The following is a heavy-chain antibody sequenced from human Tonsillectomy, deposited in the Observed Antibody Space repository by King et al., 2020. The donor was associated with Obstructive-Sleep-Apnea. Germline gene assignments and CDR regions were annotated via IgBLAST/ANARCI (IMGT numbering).Heavy chain of an antibody. CDR2: ISWNSGNI. CDR1: GFTFDDSA. V-gene: IGHV3-9*01. D-gene: IGHD6-13*01. J-gene: IGHJ5*02. Sequence: EWQLVQSGGGLVQPGRSLRLSCAASGFTFDDSAMHWVRQAPGKGLEWVSGISWNSGNIAYADSVKGRFTISRDNAKNSLYLQMNSLRAEDTALYYCVKDGEQQLVVGWFDPWGQGTLVTVSS. CDR3: VKDGEQQLVVGWFDP.